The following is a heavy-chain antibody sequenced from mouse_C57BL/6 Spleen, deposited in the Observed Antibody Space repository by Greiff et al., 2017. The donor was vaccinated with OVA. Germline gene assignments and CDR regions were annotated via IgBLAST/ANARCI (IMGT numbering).Heavy chain of an antibody. J-gene: IGHJ1*03. CDR1: GYTFTSYW. CDR3: ARLGRYFDV. D-gene: IGHD4-1*01. CDR2: IDPSDSYT. Sequence: QVQLQQPGAELVMPGASVKLSCKASGYTFTSYWMHWVKQRPGQGLEWIGEIDPSDSYTNYNQKFKGKSTLTVDKSSSTAYMQLSSLTSEDSAVYYCARLGRYFDVWGTGTTVTVSS. V-gene: IGHV1-69*01.